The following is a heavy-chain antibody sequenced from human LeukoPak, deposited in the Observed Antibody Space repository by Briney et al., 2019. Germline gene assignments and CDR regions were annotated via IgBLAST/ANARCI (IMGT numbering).Heavy chain of an antibody. D-gene: IGHD1-26*01. CDR3: ARDLSGSYRGYYFDY. CDR2: ISGSGGST. Sequence: QAGGSLRLSCAASGFAFSSCAMSWVRQTPGKGLKWVSTISGSGGSTYYADSVKGRFTISRDNSKNTLFLQMNNLRAEDTAVYYCARDLSGSYRGYYFDYWGQGTLVTVSS. J-gene: IGHJ4*02. V-gene: IGHV3-23*01. CDR1: GFAFSSCA.